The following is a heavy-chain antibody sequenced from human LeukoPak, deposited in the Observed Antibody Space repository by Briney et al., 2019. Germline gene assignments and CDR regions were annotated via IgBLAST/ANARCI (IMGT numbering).Heavy chain of an antibody. D-gene: IGHD4-23*01. Sequence: SETLSLTCAVSGGSISSGGYSWSWIRQPPGKGLEWIGYIYHSGSTYYNPSLKSRVTISVDRSKNQFSLKLSSVTAADTAVYYCARGVFYGGNPYFDYWGQGTLVTVSS. CDR3: ARGVFYGGNPYFDY. V-gene: IGHV4-30-2*01. CDR2: IYHSGST. J-gene: IGHJ4*02. CDR1: GGSISSGGYS.